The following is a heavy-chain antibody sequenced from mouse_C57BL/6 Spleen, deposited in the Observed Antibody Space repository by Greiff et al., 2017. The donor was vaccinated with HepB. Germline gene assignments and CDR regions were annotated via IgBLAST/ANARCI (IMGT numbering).Heavy chain of an antibody. CDR3: ATKGGYYAMDY. CDR2: IDPSDSYT. CDR1: GYTFTSYW. Sequence: QVQLQQPGAELVKPGASVKLSCKASGYTFTSYWMQWVKQRPGQGLEWIGEIDPSDSYTNYNQKFKGKATLTVDTSSSTAYMQLSSLTSEDSAVYYCATKGGYYAMDYWGQGTSVTVSS. J-gene: IGHJ4*01. V-gene: IGHV1-50*01.